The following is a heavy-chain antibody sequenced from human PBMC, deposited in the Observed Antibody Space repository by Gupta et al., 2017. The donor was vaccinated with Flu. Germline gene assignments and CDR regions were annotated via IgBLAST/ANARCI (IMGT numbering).Heavy chain of an antibody. V-gene: IGHV1-18*01. CDR3: ARGGYCSSTSCLQDAFDI. Sequence: HVQLFQAGAEVNKRADSVKVSCRASGQCFTRHAISWPRQALGQGLEWMGWISAYNGNTNYAQKLQGRVTMTTDTSTSTAYMELRSLRSDDTAVYYCARGGYCSSTSCLQDAFDIWGQGTMVTVSS. CDR1: GQCFTRHA. D-gene: IGHD2-2*01. J-gene: IGHJ3*02. CDR2: ISAYNGNT.